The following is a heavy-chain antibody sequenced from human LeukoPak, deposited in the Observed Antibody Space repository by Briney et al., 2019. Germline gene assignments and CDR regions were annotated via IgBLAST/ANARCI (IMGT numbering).Heavy chain of an antibody. Sequence: SVKVSCKASGGTFSSYAISWVRQAPGQGLEWMGGIIPIFGTANYAQKFQGRVTITTDESTSTAYMELSSLRSEDTAVYYCASRFPAADAFDIWGQGTMVTVSS. J-gene: IGHJ3*02. V-gene: IGHV1-69*05. CDR1: GGTFSSYA. CDR3: ASRFPAADAFDI. D-gene: IGHD3-3*01. CDR2: IIPIFGTA.